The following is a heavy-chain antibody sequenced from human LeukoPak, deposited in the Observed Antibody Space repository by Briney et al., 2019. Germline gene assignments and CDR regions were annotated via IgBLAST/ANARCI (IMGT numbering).Heavy chain of an antibody. J-gene: IGHJ4*02. CDR3: ARINRGSYFDY. Sequence: ASVKVSCKASGGTFSSYAISWVRQAPGQGLEWMGWISAYNGNTNYAQKLQGRVTMTTDTSTSTAYMELRSLRSDDTAVYYCARINRGSYFDYWGQGTLVTVSS. D-gene: IGHD1-26*01. CDR2: ISAYNGNT. CDR1: GGTFSSYA. V-gene: IGHV1-18*01.